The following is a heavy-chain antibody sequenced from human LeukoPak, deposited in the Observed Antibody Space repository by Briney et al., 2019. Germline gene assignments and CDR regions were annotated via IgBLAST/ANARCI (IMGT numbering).Heavy chain of an antibody. D-gene: IGHD1-1*01. CDR3: ARDRGTLNWNLNWLDP. V-gene: IGHV1-18*01. J-gene: IGHJ5*02. CDR2: ISAYNGNT. Sequence: ASVKVSCKASGYTFINYAISWVRQAPGQGLEWMGWISAYNGNTNYAQKLQGRVTMTTDTSTSTAYMELRSLRSDDTAVYYCARDRGTLNWNLNWLDPWGQGTLVTVSS. CDR1: GYTFINYA.